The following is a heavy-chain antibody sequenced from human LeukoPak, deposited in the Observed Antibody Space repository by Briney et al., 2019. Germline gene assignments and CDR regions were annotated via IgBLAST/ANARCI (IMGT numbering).Heavy chain of an antibody. CDR1: GFTFSSYG. CDR2: IKQDGSKK. CDR3: TRVGYIDEGIDY. V-gene: IGHV3-7*04. Sequence: RPGRSLRLSCAASGFTFSSYGMHWVRQAPGKGLEWVANIKQDGSKKSYVDSVKGRFTISRDNAKNSLYLQMNSLRAEDTAIYYCTRVGYIDEGIDYWGQGTLVTVSS. J-gene: IGHJ4*02. D-gene: IGHD5-24*01.